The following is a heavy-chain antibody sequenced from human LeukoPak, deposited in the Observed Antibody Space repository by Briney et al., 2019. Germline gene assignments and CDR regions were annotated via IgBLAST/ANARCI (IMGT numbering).Heavy chain of an antibody. CDR2: INHSGST. J-gene: IGHJ4*02. Sequence: GSLRLSCAASGFTVSTNYMSWIRQPPGKGLEWIGEINHSGSTNYNPSLKSRVTISVDTSKNQFSLKLSSVTAADTAVYYCAPRPYCSSTSCYEYYWGQGTLVTVSS. V-gene: IGHV4-34*08. D-gene: IGHD2-2*01. CDR1: GFTVSTNY. CDR3: APRPYCSSTSCYEYY.